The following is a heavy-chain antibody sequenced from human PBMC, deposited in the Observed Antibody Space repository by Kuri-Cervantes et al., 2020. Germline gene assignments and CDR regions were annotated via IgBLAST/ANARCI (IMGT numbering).Heavy chain of an antibody. CDR3: ARIQGGDGYLFDY. D-gene: IGHD5-24*01. J-gene: IGHJ4*02. CDR2: IFSNDEK. Sequence: SGPTLVKPTETLTLTCTVSGFSLSNARMGVSWIRQPPGKALEWLAHIFSNDEKSYSTSLKSRLTISKDTSKSQVVLTMTNMDPVDTATYYCARIQGGDGYLFDYWGQGTLVTVSS. CDR1: GFSLSNARMG. V-gene: IGHV2-26*01.